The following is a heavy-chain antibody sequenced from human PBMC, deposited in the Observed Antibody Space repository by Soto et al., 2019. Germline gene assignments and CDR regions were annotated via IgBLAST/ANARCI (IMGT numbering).Heavy chain of an antibody. V-gene: IGHV3-33*01. Sequence: VQLVESGGGVVQPGTSLRLSCVASGSTFSNYGMHWVRQAPGKGPQWVAVIWYDGSNKSYGESVKGRFTISRDNSKNTLYLDINSLRAEDTAVYYCARAGGSHGPSYFDSWGQGSLVIVSS. CDR1: GSTFSNYG. J-gene: IGHJ4*02. D-gene: IGHD3-16*01. CDR2: IWYDGSNK. CDR3: ARAGGSHGPSYFDS.